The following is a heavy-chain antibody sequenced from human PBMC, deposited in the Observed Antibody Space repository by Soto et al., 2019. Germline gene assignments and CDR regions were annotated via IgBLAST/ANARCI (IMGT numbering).Heavy chain of an antibody. CDR3: ARDPLKTYSSFYYYYGMDA. CDR2: ISAYNGNT. CDR1: GYTFTSYG. V-gene: IGHV1-18*01. J-gene: IGHJ6*02. D-gene: IGHD6-6*01. Sequence: QVQLVQSGAEVKKPGASVKVSCKASGYTFTSYGISWVRQAPGQGLEWMGWISAYNGNTNYAQKLQGRVTMTTDTSTSTAYMELRSLRSDDTAVYYCARDPLKTYSSFYYYYGMDAWGQGTTVTVSS.